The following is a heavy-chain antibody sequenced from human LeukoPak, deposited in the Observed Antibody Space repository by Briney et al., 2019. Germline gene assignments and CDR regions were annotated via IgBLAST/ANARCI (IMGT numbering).Heavy chain of an antibody. V-gene: IGHV4-34*01. D-gene: IGHD2-2*01. CDR1: GVSFSGYY. Sequence: PSETLSLTCAVYGVSFSGYYWSWIRQPPGKGLEWIGEINHSGSTNYNPSLKSRVTISLDTSKNQFSLKVNSVTAADTAVYYCARAPGSHNWFDPWGQGTLVTVSS. CDR2: INHSGST. J-gene: IGHJ5*02. CDR3: ARAPGSHNWFDP.